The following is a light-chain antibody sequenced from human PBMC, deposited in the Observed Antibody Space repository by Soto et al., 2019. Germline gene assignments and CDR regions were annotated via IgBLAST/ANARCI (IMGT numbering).Light chain of an antibody. J-gene: IGKJ1*01. Sequence: EIVLTQSPGTLPLSPGERVTLYCKASQRVSNSYLAWYQQRPGQAPRLLIYGAFSRATDAPDRFSGSESGTEFTLTIDRLAPEDSAVYFCQQYATSPRTFGQGTKVEVK. V-gene: IGKV3-20*01. CDR1: QRVSNSY. CDR2: GAF. CDR3: QQYATSPRT.